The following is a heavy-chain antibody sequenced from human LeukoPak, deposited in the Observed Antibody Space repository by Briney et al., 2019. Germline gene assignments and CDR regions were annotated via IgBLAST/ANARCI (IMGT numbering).Heavy chain of an antibody. J-gene: IGHJ4*02. CDR1: GYTFTSYY. Sequence: ASVKVSCKASGYTFTSYYMHWVRQAPGQGLEWMGIINPSGGSTSYAQKFQGRVTMTRDTSTSTVYMELSSLRSEDTAVYYCARGSQTYHYDSSGYYYDEYWGQGTLVTVSS. CDR3: ARGSQTYHYDSSGYYYDEY. D-gene: IGHD3-22*01. V-gene: IGHV1-46*01. CDR2: INPSGGST.